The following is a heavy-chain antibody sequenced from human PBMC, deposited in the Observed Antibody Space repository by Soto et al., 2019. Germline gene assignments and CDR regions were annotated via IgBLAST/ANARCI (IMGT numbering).Heavy chain of an antibody. D-gene: IGHD3-10*01. J-gene: IGHJ4*02. CDR3: AKDAGSEFRPMGPIGY. CDR1: GFTFDDYA. CDR2: ISWNSGSI. V-gene: IGHV3-9*01. Sequence: EVQLVESGGGLVQPGRSLRLSCAASGFTFDDYAMHWVRQAPGKGLEWGSGISWNSGSIGYADSVKGRFTISRDNAKNSLYLQMNSLRAEDTALYYCAKDAGSEFRPMGPIGYWGQGTLVTVSS.